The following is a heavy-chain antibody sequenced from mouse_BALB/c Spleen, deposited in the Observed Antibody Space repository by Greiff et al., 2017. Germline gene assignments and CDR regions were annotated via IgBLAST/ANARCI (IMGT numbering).Heavy chain of an antibody. J-gene: IGHJ3*01. Sequence: EVQLQQSGPELVKPGASVKMSCKASGYTFTSYVMHWVKQKPGQGLEWIGYINPYNDGTKYNEKFKGKATLTSDKSSSTAYMELSSLTSEDSAVYYCARAYGNYVAWFAYWGQGTLVTVSA. CDR2: INPYNDGT. V-gene: IGHV1-14*01. CDR1: GYTFTSYV. CDR3: ARAYGNYVAWFAY. D-gene: IGHD2-10*02.